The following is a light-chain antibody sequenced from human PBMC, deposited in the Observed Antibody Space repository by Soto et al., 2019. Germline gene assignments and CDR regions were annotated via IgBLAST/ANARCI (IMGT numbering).Light chain of an antibody. J-gene: IGKJ1*01. CDR1: QIFGSSY. CDR2: GAS. CDR3: QQYGNSPWT. Sequence: EIVLTQSPGTLSLSPGERATLSCRASQIFGSSYVAWYQQKPGQAPRLLIYGASSRATGIPDRFSGSGSGTDFNLTISRLEPEDCAVYYCQQYGNSPWTFGQGTKVEIK. V-gene: IGKV3-20*01.